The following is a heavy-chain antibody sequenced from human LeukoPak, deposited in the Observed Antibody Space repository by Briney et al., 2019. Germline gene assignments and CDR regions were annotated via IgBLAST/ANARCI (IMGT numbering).Heavy chain of an antibody. CDR2: INPNSGGT. CDR3: ARSRISDYYYLSMDV. D-gene: IGHD1-14*01. CDR1: GYTFTAYH. V-gene: IGHV1-2*02. Sequence: ASVKVSCKASGYTFTAYHIHWVRQAPGQGLEWMGWINPNSGGTNYAQKFQGRVSMTRDTSISTAYMELSRLTSDDTAVYYCARSRISDYYYLSMDVWGKGTTVSVSS. J-gene: IGHJ6*03.